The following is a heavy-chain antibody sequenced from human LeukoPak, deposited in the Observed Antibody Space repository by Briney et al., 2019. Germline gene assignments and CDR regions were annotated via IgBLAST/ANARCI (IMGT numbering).Heavy chain of an antibody. V-gene: IGHV3-23*01. CDR3: AKDAGIQLWSGGPFQH. CDR1: GFTFSSYA. D-gene: IGHD5-18*01. Sequence: GGSLRLSCAASGFTFSSYAMSWVRQAPGKGLEWVSAISGSGGSTYYADSVKGRFTISRDNSKNTLYLQMNSLRAEDTAVYYCAKDAGIQLWSGGPFQHWGQGTLVTVSS. J-gene: IGHJ1*01. CDR2: ISGSGGST.